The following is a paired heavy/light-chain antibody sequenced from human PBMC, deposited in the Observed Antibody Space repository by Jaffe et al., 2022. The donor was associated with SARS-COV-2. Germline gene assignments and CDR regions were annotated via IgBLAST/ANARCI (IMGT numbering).Light chain of an antibody. V-gene: IGKV4-1*01. CDR3: QQYYSIPWT. CDR2: WAS. Sequence: DIVMTQSPDSLAVSLGERATINCKSSQSVLDSSNNEHYLAWYQQKRGQPPKLLIYWASTRESGVPDRFSGSGSGADFTLTISSLQAEDVAVYFCQQYYSIPWTFGQGTKVEIK. CDR1: QSVLDSSNNEHY. J-gene: IGKJ1*01.
Heavy chain of an antibody. D-gene: IGHD3-9*01. CDR2: IYHSGST. J-gene: IGHJ4*02. Sequence: QVQLQESGPGLVKPSGTLSLACAVSGGSISTNNWWSWVRQPPGKGLEWIGEIYHSGSTNYNPSLKSRVAMSIDKSSNHFSLTLSSVTAADTAVYYCAREKGAGSYQGFDYWGQGTLVTVSS. CDR1: GGSISTNNW. V-gene: IGHV4-4*02. CDR3: AREKGAGSYQGFDY.